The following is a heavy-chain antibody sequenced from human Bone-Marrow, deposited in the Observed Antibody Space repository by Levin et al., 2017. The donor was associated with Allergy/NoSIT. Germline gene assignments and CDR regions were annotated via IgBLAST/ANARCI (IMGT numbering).Heavy chain of an antibody. CDR3: ATLLQLWGPRHFQNGLDV. CDR2: IYPSGNA. D-gene: IGHD5-24*01. V-gene: IGHV4-59*01. CDR1: GGPFKSYY. Sequence: KTSETLSLTCSVSGGPFKSYYWSWIRQSPGKGLEWIGYIYPSGNANYSPSLKSRVTISVDTSKNQFSLRLSSVTAADTAVYYCATLLQLWGPRHFQNGLDVWGQGTTVTVSS. J-gene: IGHJ6*02.